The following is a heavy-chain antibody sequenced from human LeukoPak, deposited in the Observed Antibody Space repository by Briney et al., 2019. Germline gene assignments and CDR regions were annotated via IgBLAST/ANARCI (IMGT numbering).Heavy chain of an antibody. CDR1: GGSISSGSYS. CDR3: ARHQHWFDP. J-gene: IGHJ5*02. CDR2: VYYSGST. V-gene: IGHV4-39*01. Sequence: PSETLSLTCTVSGGSISSGSYSWGWIRQPPGKGLEWIGTVYYSGSTFYNPSLKSRITISVDTSRNQFSLKLTSVTAADTAIYYCARHQHWFDPWGQGTLVTVSS.